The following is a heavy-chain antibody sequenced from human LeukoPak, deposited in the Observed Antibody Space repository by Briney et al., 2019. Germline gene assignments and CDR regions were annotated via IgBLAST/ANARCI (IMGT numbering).Heavy chain of an antibody. CDR1: GGSFSGYY. D-gene: IGHD2-2*01. CDR3: ARSVPHIVVVRAATCYMDV. CDR2: INHSGST. Sequence: SETLSLTCAVYGGSFSGYYWSWIRQPPGKGLEWIGQINHSGSTNYNPSLKSRVTISVDTSKNQFSLKLSSVTAAATAVYYCARSVPHIVVVRAATCYMDVWGKGTTVTVSS. V-gene: IGHV4-34*01. J-gene: IGHJ6*03.